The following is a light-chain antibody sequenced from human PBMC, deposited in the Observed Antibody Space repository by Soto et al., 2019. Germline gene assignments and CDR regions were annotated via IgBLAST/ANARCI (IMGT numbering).Light chain of an antibody. J-gene: IGLJ3*02. Sequence: QSVLTQPPSASGTPGQRVTISCSGSSSNIGNEYVVWYQHLPGTAPKLLIYRNNQRPSGVPDRFAGSKSGTSASLAISGLRSEDEADYYCAARDDSLSGHWVFGGGTKLTVL. V-gene: IGLV1-47*01. CDR1: SSNIGNEY. CDR2: RNN. CDR3: AARDDSLSGHWV.